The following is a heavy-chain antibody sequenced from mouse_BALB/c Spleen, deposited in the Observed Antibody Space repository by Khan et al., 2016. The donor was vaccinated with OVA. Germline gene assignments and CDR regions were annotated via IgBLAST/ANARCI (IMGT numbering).Heavy chain of an antibody. CDR3: VREGAYHRSDGWFAY. J-gene: IGHJ3*01. Sequence: QVQLKESGAELARPGASVKMSCKASGYTFTSYTMHWVRQRPGQAPEWIGHVNHSNSYTNYNQNFKDKATLIVDKSSSTAYMQLSSLTSEDSAVYYGVREGAYHRSDGWFAYWGQGTLVTVSA. CDR2: VNHSNSYT. V-gene: IGHV1-4*01. CDR1: GYTFTSYT. D-gene: IGHD2-14*01.